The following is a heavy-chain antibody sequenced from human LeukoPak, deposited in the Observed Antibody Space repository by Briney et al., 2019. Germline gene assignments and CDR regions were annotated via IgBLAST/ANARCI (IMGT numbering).Heavy chain of an antibody. CDR2: IDPTNSNT. CDR1: GYSFTSYW. V-gene: IGHV5-10-1*01. D-gene: IGHD1-7*01. CDR3: ARPAETGTTEGSFDY. J-gene: IGHJ4*02. Sequence: GESLKISCKGSGYSFTSYWITWVRQMPGKGLEWMGRIDPTNSNTNYSPSFQGHVTISADKSITTAYLQWSSLKASDTAIYYCARPAETGTTEGSFDYWGQGTLVTVSS.